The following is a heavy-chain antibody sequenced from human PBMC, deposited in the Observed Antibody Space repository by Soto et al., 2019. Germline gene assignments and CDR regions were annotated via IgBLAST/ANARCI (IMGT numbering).Heavy chain of an antibody. Sequence: GGSRRLSCAASGFTFSSYGMHWVRQAPGKGLEWVAVISYDGSNKYYADSVKGRFTISRDNSKNTLYLQMNSLRAEDTAVYYCAKDMWELRPCYFDYWGQGTLVTVSS. J-gene: IGHJ4*02. CDR1: GFTFSSYG. CDR2: ISYDGSNK. D-gene: IGHD1-26*01. CDR3: AKDMWELRPCYFDY. V-gene: IGHV3-30*18.